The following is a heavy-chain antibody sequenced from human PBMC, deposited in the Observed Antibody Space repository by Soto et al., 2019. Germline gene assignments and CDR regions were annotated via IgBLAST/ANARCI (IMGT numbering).Heavy chain of an antibody. Sequence: SVKVSCKASGGTFSSYAISWVRQAPGQGLEWMGGIIPIFGTANYAQKFQGRVTITADESTSTAYMELSSLRSEDTAVYYCASLVVPYYDILTGYYTYYYYGMDVWGQGTTVTVSS. D-gene: IGHD3-9*01. V-gene: IGHV1-69*13. CDR2: IIPIFGTA. J-gene: IGHJ6*02. CDR3: ASLVVPYYDILTGYYTYYYYGMDV. CDR1: GGTFSSYA.